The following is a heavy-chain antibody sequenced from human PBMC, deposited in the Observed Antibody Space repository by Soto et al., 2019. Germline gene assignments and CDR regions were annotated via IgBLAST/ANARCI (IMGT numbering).Heavy chain of an antibody. CDR3: AQGRGSCTGGSCFYSIYY. J-gene: IGHJ4*02. Sequence: SLRLSCAGSGFTFSNYGMYWVRQAPGKGLEWVAVISYDGSHKDYVDSVKGRFTISRDNSKNTLYLQMNSLRPDDTAVYYCAQGRGSCTGGSCFYSIYYWGQG. D-gene: IGHD2-15*01. CDR1: GFTFSNYG. CDR2: ISYDGSHK. V-gene: IGHV3-30*18.